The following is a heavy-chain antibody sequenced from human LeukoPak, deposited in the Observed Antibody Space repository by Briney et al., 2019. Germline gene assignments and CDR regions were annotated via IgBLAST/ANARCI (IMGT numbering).Heavy chain of an antibody. J-gene: IGHJ3*02. CDR2: IYTSGST. Sequence: SETLSLTCTVSGGSISSGSYYWSWIRQPAGKGLEWIGRIYTSGSTNYNPSLKSRVTISVDTSKNQFSLKLSSVTAADTVVYYCARDMSGSYPIHHDAFDIWGQGTMVTVSS. D-gene: IGHD1-26*01. CDR3: ARDMSGSYPIHHDAFDI. V-gene: IGHV4-61*02. CDR1: GGSISSGSYY.